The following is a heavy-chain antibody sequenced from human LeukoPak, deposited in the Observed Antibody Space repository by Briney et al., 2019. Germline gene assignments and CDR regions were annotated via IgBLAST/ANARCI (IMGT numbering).Heavy chain of an antibody. Sequence: PGRSLRLSCAASGFTFSSYGMHWVRQAPGKGLGWVAVISYDGSNKYYADSVKGRFTISRDNSKNTLYLQMNSLRAEDTAVYYCARDRCSSTSCFFDYWGQGTLVTVSS. V-gene: IGHV3-30*03. D-gene: IGHD2-2*01. CDR2: ISYDGSNK. CDR1: GFTFSSYG. CDR3: ARDRCSSTSCFFDY. J-gene: IGHJ4*02.